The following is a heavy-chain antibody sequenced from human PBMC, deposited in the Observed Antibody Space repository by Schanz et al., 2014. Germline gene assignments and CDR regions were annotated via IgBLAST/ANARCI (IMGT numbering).Heavy chain of an antibody. Sequence: EVQLVESGGGLVKPGGSLRLSCAASGFTMRNEWMSWVRQAPGKGLEWVDRIKSRIHGGTTDYAAPVKGRFTISRDDSKHTVYLQMDSLKTEDTALYYCTTAHYSSNYETLDYWGQGTLVTVSS. V-gene: IGHV3-15*01. CDR1: GFTMRNEW. CDR3: TTAHYSSNYETLDY. D-gene: IGHD6-13*01. CDR2: IKSRIHGGTT. J-gene: IGHJ4*02.